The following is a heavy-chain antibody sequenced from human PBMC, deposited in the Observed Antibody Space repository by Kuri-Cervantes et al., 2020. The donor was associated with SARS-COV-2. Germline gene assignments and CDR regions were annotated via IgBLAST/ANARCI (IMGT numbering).Heavy chain of an antibody. CDR3: ARHAPQDIVVVPAAIVDYYYYYGMDV. V-gene: IGHV1-3*01. Sequence: ASVKVSCKASGYTFTSYAMHWVRQAPGQRLEWMGWINAGNGNTKYSQKFQGRVTITRDTSASTAYMELSSLRSEDTAVYYCARHAPQDIVVVPAAIVDYYYYYGMDVWGQGTTVTVSS. CDR2: INAGNGNT. D-gene: IGHD2-2*02. CDR1: GYTFTSYA. J-gene: IGHJ6*02.